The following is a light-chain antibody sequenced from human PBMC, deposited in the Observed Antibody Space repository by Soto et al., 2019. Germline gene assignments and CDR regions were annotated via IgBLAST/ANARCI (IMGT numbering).Light chain of an antibody. CDR2: GAS. CDR1: QSISTY. CDR3: QQCGSSPET. V-gene: IGKV3-20*01. Sequence: EIVITQSPATLSVSPGERATLSCRASQSISTYLAWYQQKPGQAPRLLIYGASNRATGIPDRFSGSGSGTDFTLTISRLEPEDFAVYYCQQCGSSPETFGQGTKVDIK. J-gene: IGKJ1*01.